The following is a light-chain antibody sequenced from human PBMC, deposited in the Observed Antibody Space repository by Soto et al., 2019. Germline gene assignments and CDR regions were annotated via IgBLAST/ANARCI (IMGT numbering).Light chain of an antibody. Sequence: IVMTQSPATLSVSPGERATLSCRASQSLSSNLAWYQQKPGQGPRLLIYGASTRATGIPARFSGSGSGTEFTLTISSLQPDDFATYYCQQYNTYSTFGQGTRLEIK. CDR2: GAS. V-gene: IGKV3-15*01. CDR1: QSLSSN. J-gene: IGKJ5*01. CDR3: QQYNTYST.